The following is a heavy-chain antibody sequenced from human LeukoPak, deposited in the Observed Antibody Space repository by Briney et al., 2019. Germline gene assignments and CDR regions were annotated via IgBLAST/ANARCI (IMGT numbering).Heavy chain of an antibody. D-gene: IGHD2-15*01. V-gene: IGHV3-33*01. CDR1: GFSFRHYG. CDR2: IWDDASNK. CDR3: ARARDRESAYTYSGGDF. J-gene: IGHJ4*02. Sequence: GGSLRLSCAASGFSFRHYGMHWVRQAPGKGLEWVAVIWDDASNKNHADSVKGRFTISRDNSKDTVYLQMNSLTNEDTAMYYCARARDRESAYTYSGGDFWGQGTLVIVSS.